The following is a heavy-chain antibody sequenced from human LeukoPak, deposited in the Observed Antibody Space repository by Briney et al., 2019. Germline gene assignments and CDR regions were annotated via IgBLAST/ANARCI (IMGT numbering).Heavy chain of an antibody. Sequence: GGSLRLSCAASGFTFSGYAMTWVRQAPGEGLEWVSLISSSGDTSFYADSVKGRFTISRDNSKNTVHLQINSLRAGDTAVYYCARGGYYYGYDYWGQGTLVTVSS. V-gene: IGHV3-23*01. D-gene: IGHD3-10*01. CDR2: ISSSGDTS. J-gene: IGHJ4*02. CDR3: ARGGYYYGYDY. CDR1: GFTFSGYA.